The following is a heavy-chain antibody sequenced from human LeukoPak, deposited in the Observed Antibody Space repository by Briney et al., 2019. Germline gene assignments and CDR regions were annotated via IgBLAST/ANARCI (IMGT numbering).Heavy chain of an antibody. V-gene: IGHV3-30*02. J-gene: IGHJ4*02. Sequence: GGSLRLSCAASGFTFSSYGMHWVRQAPGKGLEWVAFIRYDGSNKKYSDSVKGRFTVSRGNSKNTLYLQMNSLRAEDTAVYYCAKDLKWELGIDYWGQGTLVTVSS. D-gene: IGHD1-26*01. CDR2: IRYDGSNK. CDR3: AKDLKWELGIDY. CDR1: GFTFSSYG.